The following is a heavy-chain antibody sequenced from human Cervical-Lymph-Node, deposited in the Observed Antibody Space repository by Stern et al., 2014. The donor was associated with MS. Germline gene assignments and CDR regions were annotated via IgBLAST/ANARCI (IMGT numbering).Heavy chain of an antibody. D-gene: IGHD3-16*01. Sequence: QVQLQESGPGLVKPSQTLSLSCTVSGAPVNSGGYYWTWIRQVPGKGLEWIGYIHHRGATFYKPPLKSRVTISVDTSENQVSLMLSSVTAADTAVYYCAAIGPLMEGAAFDIWGQGTLVTVSS. CDR3: AAIGPLMEGAAFDI. J-gene: IGHJ3*02. V-gene: IGHV4-31*03. CDR2: IHHRGAT. CDR1: GAPVNSGGYY.